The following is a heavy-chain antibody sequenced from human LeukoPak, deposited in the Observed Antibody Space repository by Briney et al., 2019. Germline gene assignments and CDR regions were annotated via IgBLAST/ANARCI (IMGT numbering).Heavy chain of an antibody. CDR3: ARGIFYGSGRSMDV. V-gene: IGHV1-2*02. Sequence: ASARVSCNVFGYTFTHYYIQWVRQAPGQGLEWVGWINPNSGGTNYAQKFQGRVTITRDTSINTAYLELSRVTSDDTAVYYCARGIFYGSGRSMDVWGEGTAVTVSS. CDR2: INPNSGGT. J-gene: IGHJ6*03. D-gene: IGHD3-10*01. CDR1: GYTFTHYY.